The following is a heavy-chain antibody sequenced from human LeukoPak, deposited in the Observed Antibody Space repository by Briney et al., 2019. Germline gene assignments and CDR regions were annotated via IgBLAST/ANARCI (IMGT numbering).Heavy chain of an antibody. V-gene: IGHV3-30*18. CDR3: AKVRSMYYDFWSGEPLFDY. D-gene: IGHD3-3*01. CDR2: ISYDGSNK. CDR1: GFTFSSYG. Sequence: GSLRLSCAASGFTFSSYGMHWARQAPGKGLEWVAVISYDGSNKYYADSVKGRFTISRDNSKNTLYLQMNSLRAEDTAVYYCAKVRSMYYDFWSGEPLFDYWGQGTLVTVSS. J-gene: IGHJ4*02.